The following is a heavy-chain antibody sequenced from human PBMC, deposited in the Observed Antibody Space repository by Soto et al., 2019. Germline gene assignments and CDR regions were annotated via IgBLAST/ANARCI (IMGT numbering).Heavy chain of an antibody. CDR2: ISYDGSNK. Sequence: GGALRLSWAASGFIFSSYGMHWVLQAPGKGLEWVAVISYDGSNKYYADSVKGRFTISRDNSKNTLYLQMNSLRAEDTAVYYCAKGITMVRGVQDYWGQGTLVTGYS. CDR1: GFIFSSYG. J-gene: IGHJ4*02. CDR3: AKGITMVRGVQDY. D-gene: IGHD3-10*01. V-gene: IGHV3-30*18.